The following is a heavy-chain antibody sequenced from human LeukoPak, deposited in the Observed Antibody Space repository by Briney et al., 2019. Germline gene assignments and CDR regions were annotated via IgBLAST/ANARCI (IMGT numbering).Heavy chain of an antibody. CDR3: ARDAHLGYCSSTSCYFDY. D-gene: IGHD2-2*01. Sequence: GGSLRLSCAASGFTFSSYGMHWVRQAPGKGLEWVALIWYDGSNKYYADSVKGRFTISRDNSKNTLYLQMNSLRAEDTAVYYCARDAHLGYCSSTSCYFDYWGQGTLVTVSS. J-gene: IGHJ4*02. V-gene: IGHV3-33*01. CDR2: IWYDGSNK. CDR1: GFTFSSYG.